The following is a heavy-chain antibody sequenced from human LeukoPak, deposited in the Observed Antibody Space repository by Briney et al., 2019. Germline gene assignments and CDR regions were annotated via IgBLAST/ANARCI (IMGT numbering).Heavy chain of an antibody. J-gene: IGHJ5*02. D-gene: IGHD2-21*02. CDR3: ARGTYCGGDAWFDP. V-gene: IGHV3-30*03. CDR1: GFTFSSYG. Sequence: GGSLRLSCAASGFTFSSYGMHWVRQAPGKGLEWVAVISYDGSNKYYADSVKGRFTISRDNAKNSLYLQMNSLRAEDTAVYYCARGTYCGGDAWFDPWGKGTLVTVSS. CDR2: ISYDGSNK.